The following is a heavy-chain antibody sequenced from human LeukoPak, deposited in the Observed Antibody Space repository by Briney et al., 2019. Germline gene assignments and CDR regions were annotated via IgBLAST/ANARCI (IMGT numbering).Heavy chain of an antibody. CDR1: GYTFTGHY. CDR3: ARTLYIAAAPGGSDY. D-gene: IGHD6-13*01. V-gene: IGHV1-2*02. J-gene: IGHJ4*02. CDR2: INPKNAGT. Sequence: ASVKVSCKASGYTFTGHYMHWVRQAPGQGLEWMGWINPKNAGTNYAQKFQGRVTMTRDTSTGTVYMELSRLRSDDTAVYYCARTLYIAAAPGGSDYWGQGTLVTVSS.